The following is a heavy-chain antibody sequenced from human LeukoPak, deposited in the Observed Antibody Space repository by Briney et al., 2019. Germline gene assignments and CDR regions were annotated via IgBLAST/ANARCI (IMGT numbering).Heavy chain of an antibody. D-gene: IGHD6-13*01. CDR2: IYSGGST. Sequence: SGGSLRLSCAASGFTVSSNYMSWVRQAPGKGLEWVSVIYSGGSTYYADSVKGRFTISRDNSKNTLYLQMNSLRAEDTAVYYCAKGGSSWYSVNNWFDPWGQGTLVTVSS. CDR1: GFTVSSNY. CDR3: AKGGSSWYSVNNWFDP. V-gene: IGHV3-53*01. J-gene: IGHJ5*02.